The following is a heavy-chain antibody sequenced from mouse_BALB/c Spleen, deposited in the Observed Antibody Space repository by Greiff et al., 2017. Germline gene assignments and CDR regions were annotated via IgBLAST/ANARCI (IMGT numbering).Heavy chain of an antibody. CDR1: GFNIKDTY. CDR3: AYYGYDGRDY. Sequence: VHVKQSGAELVKPGASVKLSCTASGFNIKDTYMHWVKQRPEQGLEWIGRIDPANGNTKYDPKFQGKATITADTSSNTAYLQLSSLTSEDTAVYYCAYYGYDGRDYWGQGTTLTVSS. V-gene: IGHV14-3*02. J-gene: IGHJ2*01. D-gene: IGHD2-2*01. CDR2: IDPANGNT.